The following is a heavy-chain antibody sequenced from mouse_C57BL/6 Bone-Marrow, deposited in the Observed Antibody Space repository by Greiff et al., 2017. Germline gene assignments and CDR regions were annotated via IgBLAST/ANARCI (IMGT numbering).Heavy chain of an antibody. J-gene: IGHJ2*01. V-gene: IGHV1-52*01. D-gene: IGHD4-1*01. CDR3: ARTGGTEKYYFDY. Sequence: QVQLLQPGAELVRPGSSVKLSCKASGYTFTSYWMHWVKQRPIQGLEWIGNIDPSDSETHYNQKFKDKATFTVDKSSSPASMQLSSLTSEDSAGYYCARTGGTEKYYFDYWGQGTTLTVSS. CDR1: GYTFTSYW. CDR2: IDPSDSET.